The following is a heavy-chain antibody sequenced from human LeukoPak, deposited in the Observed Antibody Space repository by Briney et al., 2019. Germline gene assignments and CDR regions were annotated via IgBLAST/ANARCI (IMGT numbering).Heavy chain of an antibody. CDR3: ARDYMVRGVIGYYFDY. J-gene: IGHJ4*02. CDR1: GFTFSSYA. CDR2: ISYDGSNK. Sequence: GGSLRLSCAASGFTFSSYAMHWVRQAPGKGLEWVAVISYDGSNKYYADSVKGRFTISRDNSKNTLYLQMNSLRAEDTAVYYCARDYMVRGVIGYYFDYWGQGTLATVSS. D-gene: IGHD3-10*01. V-gene: IGHV3-30*04.